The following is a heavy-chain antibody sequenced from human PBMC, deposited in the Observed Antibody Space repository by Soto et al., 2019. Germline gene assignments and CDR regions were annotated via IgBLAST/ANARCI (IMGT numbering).Heavy chain of an antibody. J-gene: IGHJ6*02. CDR1: GYTFTSYG. D-gene: IGHD3-22*01. CDR3: ANLRDYYDSSGTSHYGMDV. Sequence: QVQLVQSGAEVKKPGASVKVSCKASGYTFTSYGISWVRQAPGQGLEWMGWISAYNGNTNYAQKLQVRVTMTTDTSTSTAYMELRSLRSDDTAVYYCANLRDYYDSSGTSHYGMDVWGQGTTVTVSS. V-gene: IGHV1-18*01. CDR2: ISAYNGNT.